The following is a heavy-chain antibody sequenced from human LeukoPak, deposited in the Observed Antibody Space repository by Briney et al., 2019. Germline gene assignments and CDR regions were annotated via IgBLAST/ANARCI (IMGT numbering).Heavy chain of an antibody. CDR3: AREATYYDFWSGYFAVNWFDP. CDR2: IYYSGST. Sequence: SETLSLTCTVSGGSVTSSDYYWGWIRQAPGKGLEWIGSIYYSGSTNYNPSLKSRVTISVDTSKNQFSLKLSSVTAADTAVYYCAREATYYDFWSGYFAVNWFDPWGQGTLVTVSS. J-gene: IGHJ5*02. CDR1: GGSVTSSDYY. D-gene: IGHD3-3*01. V-gene: IGHV4-39*07.